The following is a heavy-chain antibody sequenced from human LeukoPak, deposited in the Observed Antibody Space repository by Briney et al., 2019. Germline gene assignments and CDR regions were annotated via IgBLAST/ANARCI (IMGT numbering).Heavy chain of an antibody. J-gene: IGHJ4*02. CDR3: ARIASSGYYYFDY. Sequence: ASVKVSCKASGGTFSSYAISWVRQAPGQGLEWMGGIIPIFGTANYAQRFQGRATITADESTSTAYMELSSLRSEDTAVYYCARIASSGYYYFDYWGQGTLVTVSS. V-gene: IGHV1-69*13. CDR1: GGTFSSYA. CDR2: IIPIFGTA. D-gene: IGHD3-22*01.